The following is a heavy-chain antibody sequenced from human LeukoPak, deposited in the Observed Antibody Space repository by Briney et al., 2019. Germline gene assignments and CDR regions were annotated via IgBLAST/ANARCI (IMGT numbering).Heavy chain of an antibody. J-gene: IGHJ6*02. CDR2: TRNKAKSYTT. D-gene: IGHD5/OR15-5a*01. CDR3: ARGPSLLYEEYGMDV. Sequence: GGSLRLSCAASGFTFSDHSMDWVRQAPGKGLEWVGRTRNKAKSYTTHYAASVKGRFTISRDDSKSSLYLQMNSLKIEDTAVYYCARGPSLLYEEYGMDVWGQGTTVTASS. CDR1: GFTFSDHS. V-gene: IGHV3-72*01.